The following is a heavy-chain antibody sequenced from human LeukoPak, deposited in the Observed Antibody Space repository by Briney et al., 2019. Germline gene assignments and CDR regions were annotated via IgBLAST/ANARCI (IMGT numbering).Heavy chain of an antibody. Sequence: GESLQISCKGFGYGFTDYWIAWVRRMPGKGLVWMGIIYPGDSDTRYSPSFQGQVTISADKSINTAYLQWISLKASDTALYYCARAEGRAYCGGDCYAGLDYWGQGTLVTASS. J-gene: IGHJ4*02. CDR3: ARAEGRAYCGGDCYAGLDY. CDR2: IYPGDSDT. CDR1: GYGFTDYW. D-gene: IGHD2-21*02. V-gene: IGHV5-51*01.